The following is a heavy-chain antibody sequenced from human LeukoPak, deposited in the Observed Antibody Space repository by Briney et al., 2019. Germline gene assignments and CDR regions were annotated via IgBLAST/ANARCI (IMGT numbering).Heavy chain of an antibody. D-gene: IGHD3-16*01. CDR1: GFTFSSYA. J-gene: IGHJ6*03. V-gene: IGHV3-23*01. CDR2: ILDSGYST. Sequence: GGSLRLSCAASGFTFSSYAMSWVRQAPGKGLEWVSGILDSGYSTYYANSVKGRFAISRDNSNNTLYLQMNSLRAEDTAVYYCAKLGGHPLHNYYVGVWGKGTTVAVSS. CDR3: AKLGGHPLHNYYVGV.